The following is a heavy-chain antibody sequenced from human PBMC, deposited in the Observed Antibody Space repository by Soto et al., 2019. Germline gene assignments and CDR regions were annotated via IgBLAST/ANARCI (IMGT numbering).Heavy chain of an antibody. CDR3: ARHNVASTNYFWFDP. Sequence: QVQLVESGGGVVQPGRSLRLSCAASGFTFSSYGMHWVRLTPGKGLEWVALIWNDGTNPYYADSVQGRFTISGDNSKNTLYLQMNRLSAEDTAVYYCARHNVASTNYFWFDPRGQETLVTVSS. V-gene: IGHV3-33*01. CDR2: IWNDGTNP. J-gene: IGHJ5*02. D-gene: IGHD2-21*01. CDR1: GFTFSSYG.